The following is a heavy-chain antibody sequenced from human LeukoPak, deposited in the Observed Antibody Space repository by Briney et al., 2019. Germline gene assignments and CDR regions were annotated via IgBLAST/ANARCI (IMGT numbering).Heavy chain of an antibody. Sequence: GGSLRLSCAASGFTVSNNYMMWVRQAPGKGLEWVSDIYRSGGTNYADSVKGRFTISRDYSRNMLYLQMDSLRAEDTAFYYCAKDYSLYCSSASCYTPFDYWGQGALVTVSS. CDR3: AKDYSLYCSSASCYTPFDY. V-gene: IGHV3-66*03. J-gene: IGHJ4*02. CDR1: GFTVSNNY. CDR2: IYRSGGT. D-gene: IGHD2-2*02.